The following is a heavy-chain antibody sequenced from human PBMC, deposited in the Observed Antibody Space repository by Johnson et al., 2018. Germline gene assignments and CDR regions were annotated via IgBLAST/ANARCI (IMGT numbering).Heavy chain of an antibody. CDR3: ARENGYGAFDG. D-gene: IGHD5-18*01. J-gene: IGHJ3*01. CDR1: GFTFSSYA. V-gene: IGHV3-30*03. CDR2: LSYDGSNK. Sequence: VQLLESGGGVVQPGRSLRLSCAASGFTFSSYAIHWVRQAPGKGLEWVALLSYDGSNKYYADSVKGRFTISRDNSKNTLYLQMSSLRPEDTALYYCARENGYGAFDGWGQGTMVTVSS.